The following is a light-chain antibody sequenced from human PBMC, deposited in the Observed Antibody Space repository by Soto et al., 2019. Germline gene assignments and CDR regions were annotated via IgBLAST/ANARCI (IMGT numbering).Light chain of an antibody. Sequence: IVLTQSPATLSLSPGERATLSCSASQRGSSYSAFYQHQPGQAPRLLIYDASNRATCIPARFRGSGSGTDFTLNIISLEHEDLTFYACQQRSNWPITFGPGNTLQIK. CDR3: QQRSNWPIT. V-gene: IGKV3-11*01. CDR2: DAS. J-gene: IGKJ2*01. CDR1: QRGSSY.